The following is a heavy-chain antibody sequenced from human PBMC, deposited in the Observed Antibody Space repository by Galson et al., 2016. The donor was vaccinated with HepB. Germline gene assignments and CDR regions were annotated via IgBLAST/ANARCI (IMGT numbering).Heavy chain of an antibody. V-gene: IGHV3-23*01. CDR1: GFTFSSYA. CDR3: ARVLIQYNSWYFDL. Sequence: SLRLSCATSGFTFSSYAMSWVRQAPGKGLEWDSSISGSGGSSYHADSVRGRFTISRDNSKNTLYLQMNSLGAEDTAVYYCARVLIQYNSWYFDLWGRGTLVTVSS. D-gene: IGHD1-1*01. J-gene: IGHJ2*01. CDR2: ISGSGGSS.